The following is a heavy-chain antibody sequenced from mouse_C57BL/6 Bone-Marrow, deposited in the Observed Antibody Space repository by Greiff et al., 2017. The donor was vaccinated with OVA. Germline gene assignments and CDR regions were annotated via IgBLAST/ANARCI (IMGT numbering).Heavy chain of an antibody. Sequence: QVQLQQSGAELARPGASVKMSCTASGYTFTSYTMHWVKQRPGPGLEWIGYINPSSGYTKYNQKFKDKATLTADKSSSTAYMQLSSLTSEDSAVYYCARGLGSSYGYWGQGTTLTVSS. CDR2: INPSSGYT. CDR1: GYTFTSYT. J-gene: IGHJ2*01. D-gene: IGHD1-1*01. V-gene: IGHV1-4*01. CDR3: ARGLGSSYGY.